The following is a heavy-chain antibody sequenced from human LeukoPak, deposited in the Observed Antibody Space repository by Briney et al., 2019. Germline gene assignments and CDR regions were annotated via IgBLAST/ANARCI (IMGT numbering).Heavy chain of an antibody. Sequence: SETLSLTCSVSGGSIRSSSYFWAWIRQPPGKGLEWIGNIYYTGSTYSNVPLRSRVAISVDTSKNQFSLKLSSVTAADTAVYYCARGDVVVPAATRDYFDYWGQGTLVTVSS. CDR3: ARGDVVVPAATRDYFDY. D-gene: IGHD2-2*01. V-gene: IGHV4-39*07. CDR1: GGSIRSSSYF. J-gene: IGHJ4*02. CDR2: IYYTGST.